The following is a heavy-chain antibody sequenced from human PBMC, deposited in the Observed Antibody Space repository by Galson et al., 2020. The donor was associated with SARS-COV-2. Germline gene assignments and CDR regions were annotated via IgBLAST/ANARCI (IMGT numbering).Heavy chain of an antibody. D-gene: IGHD2-2*01. CDR1: GFTFSTYV. V-gene: IGHV3-23*01. J-gene: IGHJ4*02. Sequence: GGSLRLSCAASGFTFSTYVMRWVRQAPGKGLEWVSTVTASGDATYYADSVKDRFTISRDNSKNTLYLQMNSLRAEDTAVYYCTKGALLVPAAGGGNCFDHWGQGTLVTVSS. CDR3: TKGALLVPAAGGGNCFDH. CDR2: VTASGDAT.